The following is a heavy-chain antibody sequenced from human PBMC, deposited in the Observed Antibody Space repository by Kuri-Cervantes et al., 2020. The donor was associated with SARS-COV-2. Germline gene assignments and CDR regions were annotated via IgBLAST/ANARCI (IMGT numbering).Heavy chain of an antibody. J-gene: IGHJ3*02. Sequence: GGSLRLSCKGSGYSFTSYCIGWVRQMPGKGLEWMGIIYTGDSDTRYSPSFQGQLTISADKSISTAYLQWSSLKASDTAMYYCARFYTYYDFWSGYRTDDAFDIWGKGTMVTVSS. D-gene: IGHD3-3*01. V-gene: IGHV5-51*01. CDR2: IYTGDSDT. CDR1: GYSFTSYC. CDR3: ARFYTYYDFWSGYRTDDAFDI.